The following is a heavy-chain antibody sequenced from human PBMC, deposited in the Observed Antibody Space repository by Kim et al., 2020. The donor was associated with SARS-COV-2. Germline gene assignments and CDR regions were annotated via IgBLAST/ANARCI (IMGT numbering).Heavy chain of an antibody. CDR3: ARGDYIWGSYRYTPY. CDR2: INTNTGNP. J-gene: IGHJ4*02. CDR1: GYTFTSYA. D-gene: IGHD3-16*02. V-gene: IGHV7-4-1*02. Sequence: ASVKVSCKASGYTFTSYAMNWVRQAPGQGLEWMGWINTNTGNPTYAQGFTGRFVFSLDTSVSTAYLQISSLKAEDTAVYYCARGDYIWGSYRYTPYWGQGTLGSV.